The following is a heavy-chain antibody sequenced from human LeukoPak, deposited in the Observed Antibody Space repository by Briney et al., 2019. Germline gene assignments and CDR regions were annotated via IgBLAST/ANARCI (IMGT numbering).Heavy chain of an antibody. D-gene: IGHD4-11*01. CDR3: ARVQDLQDYFGY. J-gene: IGHJ4*02. V-gene: IGHV4-34*01. Sequence: SETLSLTCALYGGSFSGYYWSWIRQPPGKGLEWIGEINHSGSTNYNPSLKSRVTISVDTSKNQFSLKLSSVTAADTAVYYCARVQDLQDYFGYWGQGTLVTVSS. CDR2: INHSGST. CDR1: GGSFSGYY.